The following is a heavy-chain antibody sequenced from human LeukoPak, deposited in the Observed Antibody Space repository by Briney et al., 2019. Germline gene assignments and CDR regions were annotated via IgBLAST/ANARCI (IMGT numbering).Heavy chain of an antibody. V-gene: IGHV4-59*08. D-gene: IGHD2-21*02. J-gene: IGHJ5*02. Sequence: SETLSLTCTVSGGSISSYYWSWIRQPPGKGLEWIGYIYYSGSTNYNPSLKSRVTISVDTSKNQFSLKLSSVTAADTAVYYCARAYCGGDRYSSLYWFDPWGQGTLVTVSS. CDR3: ARAYCGGDRYSSLYWFDP. CDR2: IYYSGST. CDR1: GGSISSYY.